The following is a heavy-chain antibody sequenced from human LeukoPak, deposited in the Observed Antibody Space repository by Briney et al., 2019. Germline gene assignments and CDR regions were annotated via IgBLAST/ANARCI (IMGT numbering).Heavy chain of an antibody. CDR2: IKQDGSEK. CDR3: AREDYYDSSGYYYVY. V-gene: IGHV3-7*01. CDR1: GFTFSSYW. J-gene: IGHJ4*02. Sequence: GGSLRLSCAASGFTFSSYWMSWVRQAPGKGLEWVANIKQDGSEKYYVDSVKGRFTISRDNAKNSLYLQMNSLRAEDTAVYYCAREDYYDSSGYYYVYWGQGTLVTVSS. D-gene: IGHD3-22*01.